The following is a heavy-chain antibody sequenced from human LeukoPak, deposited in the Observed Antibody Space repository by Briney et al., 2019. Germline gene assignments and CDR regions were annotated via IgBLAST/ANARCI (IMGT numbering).Heavy chain of an antibody. D-gene: IGHD2-21*01. CDR3: ARGGALDLVAIAICDN. J-gene: IGHJ4*02. CDR2: INPNSGAT. V-gene: IGHV1-2*02. CDR1: GYTFTGYY. Sequence: VASVKVSCKASGYTFTGYYMHWVRQAPGQGLEWMGWINPNSGATNYAQKFQGRVSMTRDASISTAFMELNRLRSDDTAVYYCARGGALDLVAIAICDNWGQGTLVTVSS.